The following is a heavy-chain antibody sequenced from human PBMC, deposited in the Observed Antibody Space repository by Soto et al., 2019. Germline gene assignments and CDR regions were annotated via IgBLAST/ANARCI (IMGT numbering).Heavy chain of an antibody. CDR1: GGSFSGYY. Sequence: NPSETLSLTCAVYGGSFSGYYWSWIRQPPGKGLEWIGESNHSGSTNYNPSLKSRGTISVDTSKNKFSLKLRSVTAADTAVYYCARGAPSSSSEITFGGVIFYFDYWGQGTLVTVSS. V-gene: IGHV4-34*01. D-gene: IGHD3-16*02. J-gene: IGHJ4*02. CDR3: ARGAPSSSSEITFGGVIFYFDY. CDR2: SNHSGST.